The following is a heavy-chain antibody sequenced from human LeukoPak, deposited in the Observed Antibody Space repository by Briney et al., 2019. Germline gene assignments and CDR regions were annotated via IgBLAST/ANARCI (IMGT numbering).Heavy chain of an antibody. D-gene: IGHD2-15*01. J-gene: IGHJ3*02. Sequence: SETLSLTCAVSGGSISSYYWSWIRQPAREGLEWIGRIYTSGSTNYNPSLKSRVTMSVDTSKNQFSLKLSSVTAADTAVYYCASTAVVVAATSDAFDIWGQGTMVTVSS. CDR1: GGSISSYY. CDR2: IYTSGST. CDR3: ASTAVVVAATSDAFDI. V-gene: IGHV4-4*07.